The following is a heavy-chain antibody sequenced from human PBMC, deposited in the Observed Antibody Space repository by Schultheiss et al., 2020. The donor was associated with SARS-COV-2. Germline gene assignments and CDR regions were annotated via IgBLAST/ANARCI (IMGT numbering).Heavy chain of an antibody. J-gene: IGHJ5*02. CDR1: GFTFSSSW. CDR2: ISSSSSTI. Sequence: GGSLRLSCAASGFTFSSSWMHWVCQAPEKGLEWVSYISSSSSTIYYADSVKGRFTISRDNAKNSLYLQMNSLRAEDTAVYYCASGRPSERGSSGYYHEPGVGWFDPWGQGTLVTVSS. V-gene: IGHV3-48*01. CDR3: ASGRPSERGSSGYYHEPGVGWFDP. D-gene: IGHD3-22*01.